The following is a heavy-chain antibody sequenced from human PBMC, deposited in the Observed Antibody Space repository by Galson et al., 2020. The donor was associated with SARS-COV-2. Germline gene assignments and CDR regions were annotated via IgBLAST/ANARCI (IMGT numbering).Heavy chain of an antibody. V-gene: IGHV1-46*01. CDR1: GYTFTSYY. D-gene: IGHD3-9*01. Sequence: ASVKVSCKASGYTFTSYYMHWVRQAPGQGLEWMGIINPSGGSTSYAQKFQGRVTMTRDTSTSTVYMELSSLRSEDTAVYYCARGGILTGYYRTTTDYWGQGTLVTVSS. CDR2: INPSGGST. J-gene: IGHJ4*02. CDR3: ARGGILTGYYRTTTDY.